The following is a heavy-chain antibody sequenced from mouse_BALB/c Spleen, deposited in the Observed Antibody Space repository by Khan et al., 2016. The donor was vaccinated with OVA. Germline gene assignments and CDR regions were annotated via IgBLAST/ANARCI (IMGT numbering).Heavy chain of an antibody. Sequence: QIQLVQSGPELKKPGETVRISCKASGYTFTTAGMQWVQKMPGKGLKWIGWINTHSGVPKYAEDFKGRFAFSLETSASIGFLQITNLKNEDTATYFCARVVAAFYRNDGGAMDYWGQGTSVTVSS. J-gene: IGHJ4*01. CDR1: GYTFTTAG. CDR3: ARVVAAFYRNDGGAMDY. CDR2: INTHSGVP. D-gene: IGHD2-14*01. V-gene: IGHV9-4*02.